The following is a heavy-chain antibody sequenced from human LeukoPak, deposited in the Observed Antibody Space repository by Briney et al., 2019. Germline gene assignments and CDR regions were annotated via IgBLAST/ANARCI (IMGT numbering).Heavy chain of an antibody. CDR2: IKQDGSEK. Sequence: GGSLRLSCAPSGFTFSRHGMHWVRQAPGKGLEWVANIKQDGSEKYYVDSVKGRFTISRDNAKNSLYLQMNSLRAEDTAIYYCARSGTRGDASDIWGQGTMVTVSS. J-gene: IGHJ3*02. D-gene: IGHD5-12*01. V-gene: IGHV3-7*03. CDR1: GFTFSRHG. CDR3: ARSGTRGDASDI.